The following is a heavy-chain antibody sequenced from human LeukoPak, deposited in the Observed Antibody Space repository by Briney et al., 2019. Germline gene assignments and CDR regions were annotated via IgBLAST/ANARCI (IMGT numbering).Heavy chain of an antibody. CDR1: GYTFTEYY. CDR3: RFGELKPHDY. CDR2: INPNSGDS. D-gene: IGHD3-10*01. J-gene: IGHJ4*02. Sequence: ASVKVSCKASGYTFTEYYLHWVRQAPGLGLEWVGCINPNSGDSNSAQKFRGRVTLARGTSISTAYMELSSLRFDDTAVYYCRFGELKPHDYWGQGTLVTVSS. V-gene: IGHV1-2*02.